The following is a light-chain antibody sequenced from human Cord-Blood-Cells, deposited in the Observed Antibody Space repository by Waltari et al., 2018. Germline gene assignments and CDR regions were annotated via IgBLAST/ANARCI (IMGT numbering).Light chain of an antibody. CDR3: QQYNNWPYT. CDR2: GAA. Sequence: IVMTQPPATLSVSPGESATLSCRASQSVSSNLAWYQQKPGQAPRLLIYGAATRATGIPARFSGSGSGTEFTLTISSLQSEDFAVYYWQQYNNWPYTFGQGTKLEIK. J-gene: IGKJ2*01. CDR1: QSVSSN. V-gene: IGKV3-15*01.